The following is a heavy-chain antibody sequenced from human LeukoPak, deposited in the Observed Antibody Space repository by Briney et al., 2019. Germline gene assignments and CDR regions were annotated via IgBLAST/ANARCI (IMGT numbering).Heavy chain of an antibody. Sequence: SETLSLTCAVYGGSFSGYYWSWIRLPPGKGLEWIGEINYSGSTNYNPSLKSRVTISVDTFKNQFSLKLSSVTATDTAVYYCARHVIRNIAAAGTRYFDLWGRGTLVTVSS. J-gene: IGHJ2*01. V-gene: IGHV4-34*01. CDR1: GGSFSGYY. D-gene: IGHD6-13*01. CDR3: ARHVIRNIAAAGTRYFDL. CDR2: INYSGST.